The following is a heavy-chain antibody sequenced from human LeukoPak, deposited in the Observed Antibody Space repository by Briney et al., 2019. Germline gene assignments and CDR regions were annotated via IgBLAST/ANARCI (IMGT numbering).Heavy chain of an antibody. J-gene: IGHJ5*01. V-gene: IGHV4-34*01. Sequence: PSETLSLTCAVYGGSFSGYYWSWIRQPPGKGLEWIGEINHGGSINYNPSLRSQVTMSVDTSKNQFSLKLSSVTAADTAVYYCAREYDSWGQGTLVTVSS. CDR3: AREYDS. CDR1: GGSFSGYY. D-gene: IGHD2/OR15-2a*01. CDR2: INHGGSI.